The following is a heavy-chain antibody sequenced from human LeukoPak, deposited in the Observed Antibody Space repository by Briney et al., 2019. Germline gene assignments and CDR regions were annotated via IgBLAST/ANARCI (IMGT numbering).Heavy chain of an antibody. V-gene: IGHV5-51*01. J-gene: IGHJ4*02. CDR3: ARAPTSVSNPYYFDS. CDR2: IYPGDSDT. Sequence: GESLKISCKGSGSSFSNYWIGWVRHMPGQDLEWMGIIYPGDSDTRYSPSFQGQVTISADKSSTTAYLQWRSLQASDTAMYYCARAPTSVSNPYYFDSWGQGTLVTVSS. D-gene: IGHD4-17*01. CDR1: GSSFSNYW.